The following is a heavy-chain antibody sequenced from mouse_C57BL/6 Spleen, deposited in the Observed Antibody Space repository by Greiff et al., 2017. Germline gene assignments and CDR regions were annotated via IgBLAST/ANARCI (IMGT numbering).Heavy chain of an antibody. Sequence: QVQLQQSGAELVRPGSSVKLSCKASGYTFTSYWMDWVKQRPGQGLEWIGNIYPSDSETHYNQQFKDKATLTVDKSSSTAYMQLSSLTSEDSAVYYLARRHLRLYYAMDYWGQGTSVTVS. CDR3: ARRHLRLYYAMDY. V-gene: IGHV1-61*01. J-gene: IGHJ4*01. CDR2: IYPSDSET. D-gene: IGHD3-2*02. CDR1: GYTFTSYW.